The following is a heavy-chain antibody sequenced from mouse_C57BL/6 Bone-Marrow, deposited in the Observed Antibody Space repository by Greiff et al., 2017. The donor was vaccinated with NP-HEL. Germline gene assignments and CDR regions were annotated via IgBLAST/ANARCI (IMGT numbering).Heavy chain of an antibody. Sequence: EVQLVESGGDLVKPGGSLKLSCAASGFTFSSYGMSWVRQTPDKRLEWVATISSGGSYTYYPDSVKGRFTISRDNAKNTLYLQMSSLKSEDTAMYYCARHGIYYYGSSPYYYAMDYWGQGTSVTVSS. CDR2: ISSGGSYT. CDR3: ARHGIYYYGSSPYYYAMDY. D-gene: IGHD1-1*01. J-gene: IGHJ4*01. V-gene: IGHV5-6*01. CDR1: GFTFSSYG.